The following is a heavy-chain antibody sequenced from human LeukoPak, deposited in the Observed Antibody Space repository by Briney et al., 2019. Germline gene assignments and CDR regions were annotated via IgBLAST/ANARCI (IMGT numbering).Heavy chain of an antibody. D-gene: IGHD2-2*01. J-gene: IGHJ4*02. Sequence: PGGSLRLSCAASGFTFSTYAMNWVRQAPGKGLEWVLTISGSGDSTYYADSVKGRFTISRDNSKNTLLLQMNSLRAEDTAVYYCAKGGAGYCSSTSCLYYFDYWGQGALVTVST. V-gene: IGHV3-23*01. CDR3: AKGGAGYCSSTSCLYYFDY. CDR1: GFTFSTYA. CDR2: ISGSGDST.